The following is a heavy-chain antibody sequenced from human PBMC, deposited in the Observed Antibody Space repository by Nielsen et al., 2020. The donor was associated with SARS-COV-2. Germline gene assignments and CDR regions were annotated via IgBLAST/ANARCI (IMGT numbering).Heavy chain of an antibody. CDR2: TSTYGDAT. V-gene: IGHV3-23*01. CDR3: AKGVGEWLPRYFDL. D-gene: IGHD3-16*01. Sequence: GESLKISCVASGFTFNNYGMTWVRQAPGKGLEWVSATSTYGDATYYPDSVKGRFTISRDNSKNTLYLQMNSLRAEDTAIYFCAKGVGEWLPRYFDLWGRGTLVTVSS. CDR1: GFTFNNYG. J-gene: IGHJ2*01.